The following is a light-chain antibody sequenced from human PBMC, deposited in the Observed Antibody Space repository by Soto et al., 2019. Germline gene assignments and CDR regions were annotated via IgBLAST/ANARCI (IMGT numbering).Light chain of an antibody. V-gene: IGKV3-20*01. J-gene: IGKJ1*01. CDR1: ESVDSNY. Sequence: EIVLTQSPGTLSLSPGERATLSCRASESVDSNYLAWYQQKSGQAPRLLISGASSRATGIPDRFSGSGSGKDFTLTISRLEPEDFAVYYCQQYAYSPGTFGQGTKVEIK. CDR3: QQYAYSPGT. CDR2: GAS.